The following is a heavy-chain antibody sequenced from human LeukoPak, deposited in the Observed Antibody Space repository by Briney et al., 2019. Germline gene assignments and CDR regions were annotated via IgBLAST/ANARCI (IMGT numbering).Heavy chain of an antibody. V-gene: IGHV3-48*01. CDR1: GFTFSSYS. Sequence: GGSLRLSCAASGFTFSSYSMNWVRQAPGKGLEWVSYISSSSSTIYYADSVKGRFTISRDNSKNTLYLQMNSLRAEDTAVYYCAIQNSSGYYYSPTFDYWGQGTLVTVSS. D-gene: IGHD3-22*01. CDR3: AIQNSSGYYYSPTFDY. CDR2: ISSSSSTI. J-gene: IGHJ4*02.